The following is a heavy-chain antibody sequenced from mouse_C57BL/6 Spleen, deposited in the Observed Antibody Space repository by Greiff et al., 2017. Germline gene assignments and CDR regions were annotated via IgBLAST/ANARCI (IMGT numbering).Heavy chain of an antibody. J-gene: IGHJ3*01. Sequence: VQGVESGPGLVAPSQSLSITCTVSGFSLTSYGVSWVRQPPGKGLEWLGVIWGDGSTNYPSDLISRLSLSKDNPKSQVFLKLNSLQTDDTAAHYCAKHYSNYPAWFAYWGQGTLVSVSA. V-gene: IGHV2-3*01. CDR1: GFSLTSYG. D-gene: IGHD2-5*01. CDR2: IWGDGST. CDR3: AKHYSNYPAWFAY.